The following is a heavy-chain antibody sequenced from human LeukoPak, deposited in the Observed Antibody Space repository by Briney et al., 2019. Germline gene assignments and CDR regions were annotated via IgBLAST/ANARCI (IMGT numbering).Heavy chain of an antibody. D-gene: IGHD3-10*01. J-gene: IGHJ4*02. Sequence: LSLTCAVYGGSFSGYYWSWVRQPPGKGLEWVTVIYTDGSTKYYADSVKGRFTISRDNSQNTLYLQMNSLRAEDTAVYYCARNSGGRRYYFTEWGQGTLVTVSS. CDR2: IYTDGSTK. V-gene: IGHV3-33*08. CDR1: GGSFSGYY. CDR3: ARNSGGRRYYFTE.